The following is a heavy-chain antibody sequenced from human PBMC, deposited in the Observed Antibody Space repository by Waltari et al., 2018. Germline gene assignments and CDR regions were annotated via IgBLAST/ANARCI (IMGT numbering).Heavy chain of an antibody. CDR2: IKQDGSEK. Sequence: EVQLVESGGGLVQPGGSLRLSCAASGFTFSSYWMSWVRQAPGKGLDWVANIKQDGSEKYYVDSVKGRFTISRDNAKNSLYLQMNSLRAEDTAVYYCAREITSSWYRHWYFDLWGRGTLVTVSS. D-gene: IGHD6-13*01. CDR3: AREITSSWYRHWYFDL. J-gene: IGHJ2*01. CDR1: GFTFSSYW. V-gene: IGHV3-7*01.